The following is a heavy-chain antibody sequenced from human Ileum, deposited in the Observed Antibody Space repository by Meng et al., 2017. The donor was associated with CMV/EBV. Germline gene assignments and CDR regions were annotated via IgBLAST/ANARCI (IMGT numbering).Heavy chain of an antibody. V-gene: IGHV3-23*03. D-gene: IGHD2-2*02. CDR3: AKDTTPDSRYNFDC. CDR1: GFAFSDYS. CDR2: VYRQSRAK. Sequence: ASGFAFSDYSMTWVRQAPGGGLEWLSIVYRQSRAKYYAESVKGRFTISRDDSTSTLYLQMNSLRADDTATYYCAKDTTPDSRYNFDCWGQGTLVTVSS. J-gene: IGHJ4*02.